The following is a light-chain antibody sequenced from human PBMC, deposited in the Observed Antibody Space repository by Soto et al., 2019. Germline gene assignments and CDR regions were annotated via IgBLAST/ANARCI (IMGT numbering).Light chain of an antibody. V-gene: IGKV3-20*01. CDR2: GAS. CDR1: QSVSSSY. J-gene: IGKJ3*01. Sequence: EIVLTQSPGTLSLSPGERATLSCRASQSVSSSYLAWYQQKPGQAPSLLIYGASSRATGIPDRLSGSGSGTDLALTISRLELEDFAVCYCQQYGSSPFTFGHGTKVDIK. CDR3: QQYGSSPFT.